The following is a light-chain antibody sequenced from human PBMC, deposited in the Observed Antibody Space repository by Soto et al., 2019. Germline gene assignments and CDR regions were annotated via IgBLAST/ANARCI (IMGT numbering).Light chain of an antibody. CDR1: QSVSSN. CDR2: AAS. Sequence: EIVMTQSPATLSVSPGERATLSCRASQSVSSNLAWYQQKPGEIPKLLIYAASTLESGIPPRFSGSGSGTDFTLTINNLQPEDVATYYCQRYYNAPFTFGGGTKVEIK. J-gene: IGKJ4*01. V-gene: IGKV3-15*01. CDR3: QRYYNAPFT.